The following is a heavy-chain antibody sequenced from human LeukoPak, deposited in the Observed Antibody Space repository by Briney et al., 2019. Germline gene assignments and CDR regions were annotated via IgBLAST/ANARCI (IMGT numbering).Heavy chain of an antibody. D-gene: IGHD3-9*01. CDR3: ATESMLDWSGFDY. CDR2: VSYDGNNK. J-gene: IGHJ4*02. Sequence: PGGSLRLSCVASGFTFSRYVMHWVRQASGKGLEWVAFVSYDGNNKYYADSVKGRFTISRDNSKNTLYLQMNSLRTEDTAVYYCATESMLDWSGFDYWGQGTLVTVSS. V-gene: IGHV3-30*04. CDR1: GFTFSRYV.